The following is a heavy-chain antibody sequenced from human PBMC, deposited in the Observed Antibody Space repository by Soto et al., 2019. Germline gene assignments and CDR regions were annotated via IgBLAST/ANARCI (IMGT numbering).Heavy chain of an antibody. Sequence: QVRLVQSGAEVKNPGASVKVSCKASGYTFKTYGISWVRQAPGQGLEWMGWISAYNGNTNYAQKVQDRVTMTRETSTSTTYMELRSLRSDDTAVYYCEREFCRGGSCYGPDYWGQGTLVTVSS. CDR1: GYTFKTYG. D-gene: IGHD2-15*01. CDR3: EREFCRGGSCYGPDY. J-gene: IGHJ4*02. V-gene: IGHV1-18*01. CDR2: ISAYNGNT.